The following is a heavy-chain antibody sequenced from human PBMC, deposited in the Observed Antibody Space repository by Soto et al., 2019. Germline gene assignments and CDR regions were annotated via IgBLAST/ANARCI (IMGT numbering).Heavy chain of an antibody. CDR2: IYYSGNT. D-gene: IGHD2-2*02. V-gene: IGHV4-39*01. Sequence: QLQLQESGPGLLKPSETLSLTCIVSGDSISSSNYYWGWIRQPPGKGLEWIGTIYYSGNTYYNPSFKSRVTMSVDTSKNQFSLRLTSVTATDTAVYYCARHVTGRVYCSSTICYIDSWGQGTLVTVSS. CDR3: ARHVTGRVYCSSTICYIDS. CDR1: GDSISSSNYY. J-gene: IGHJ4*02.